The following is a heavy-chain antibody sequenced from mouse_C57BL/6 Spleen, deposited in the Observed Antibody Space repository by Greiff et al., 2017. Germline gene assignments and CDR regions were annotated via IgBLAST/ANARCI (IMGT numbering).Heavy chain of an antibody. V-gene: IGHV1-59*01. Sequence: QVQLKQPGAELVRPGPSVKLSCKASGYTFTSYWMHWVKQRPGQGLEWIGVIDPSDSYTNYNQKFKGKATLTVDTSSSTAYMQLSSLTSEDSAVYYCASYSNYWFAYWGQGTLVTVSA. CDR1: GYTFTSYW. CDR2: IDPSDSYT. J-gene: IGHJ3*01. CDR3: ASYSNYWFAY. D-gene: IGHD2-5*01.